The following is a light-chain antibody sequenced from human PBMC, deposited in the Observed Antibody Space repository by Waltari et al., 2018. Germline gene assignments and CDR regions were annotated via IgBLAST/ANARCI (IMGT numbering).Light chain of an antibody. J-gene: IGKJ1*01. CDR3: QQADTYPWT. V-gene: IGKV1-16*01. Sequence: DIQMTQSPSSLSASVGDTVTITCQASQGIGKNLNWYQQKPGKAPKLLIYRASRLQSGIPSRFSGSGSGTDVTLTISSLQPEDFATYSCQQADTYPWTFGQGTKVEIK. CDR1: QGIGKN. CDR2: RAS.